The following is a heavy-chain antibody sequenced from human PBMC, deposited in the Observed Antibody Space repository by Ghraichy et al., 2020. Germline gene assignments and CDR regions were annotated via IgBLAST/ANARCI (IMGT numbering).Heavy chain of an antibody. Sequence: SETLSLTCAVSGYSISSGYYWGRIRQPPGKGLEWIGSIYQSGTTYYNPSLHSRVTISVDTSKNQFSLKLNSVTAADTAVYYCARVVVITGINWFDPWGQGTLVTVSS. CDR3: ARVVVITGINWFDP. D-gene: IGHD1-20*01. V-gene: IGHV4-38-2*01. CDR1: GYSISSGYY. J-gene: IGHJ5*02. CDR2: IYQSGTT.